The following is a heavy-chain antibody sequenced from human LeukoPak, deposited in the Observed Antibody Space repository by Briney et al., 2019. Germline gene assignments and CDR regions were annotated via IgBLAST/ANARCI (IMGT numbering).Heavy chain of an antibody. CDR3: ARVYSYGIVDY. V-gene: IGHV3-48*01. J-gene: IGHJ4*02. CDR2: ISSSSSTI. CDR1: GFTFSSYS. D-gene: IGHD5-18*01. Sequence: PGGSLRLSCAASGFTFSSYSMNWVRQAPGKGLEWVSYISSSSSTIHYADSVKGRFTISRDNAKNSLYLQMNSLRAEDTAVYYCARVYSYGIVDYWGQGTLVTVSS.